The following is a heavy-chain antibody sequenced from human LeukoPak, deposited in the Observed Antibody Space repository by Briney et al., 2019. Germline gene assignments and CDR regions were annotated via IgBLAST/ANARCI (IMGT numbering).Heavy chain of an antibody. J-gene: IGHJ6*02. Sequence: GGSPRLSCAASGFTISNYWKHWVRHAPGKGLVCVARIKNDGNSTIYADSVKGRFTISRDNAKNTVYLQMNSLRAEDTAVYHCARRPESGTASAYNFYGMDVWGQGATVTVSS. CDR3: ARRPESGTASAYNFYGMDV. CDR2: IKNDGNST. V-gene: IGHV3-74*01. CDR1: GFTISNYW. D-gene: IGHD1-7*01.